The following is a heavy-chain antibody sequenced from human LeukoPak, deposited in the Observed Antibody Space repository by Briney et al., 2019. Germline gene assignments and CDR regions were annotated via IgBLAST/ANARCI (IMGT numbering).Heavy chain of an antibody. V-gene: IGHV4-34*01. CDR2: INHSGTT. Sequence: KTTETLSLTCTIYGGSFSGYYWSWIRQHPGKGLEWIAEINHSGTTNYNPSLKSRVTISVDTSKKQFSLNLTSLTAADTAIYYCARGRGRYDGMDVWGQGTAVTVSS. CDR3: ARGRGRYDGMDV. J-gene: IGHJ6*02. CDR1: GGSFSGYY.